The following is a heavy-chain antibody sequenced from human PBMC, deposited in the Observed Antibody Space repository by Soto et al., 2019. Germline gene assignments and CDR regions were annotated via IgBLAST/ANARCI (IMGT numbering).Heavy chain of an antibody. Sequence: SETLSLTCTVSGGSISSGGYYWSWIRQHPGKGLEWIGYIYYSGSTYYNPSLKSRVTISVDTSKNQFSLKLSSVTAADTAVYYCARGIVVVISPLFDYWGQGTLVTVSS. CDR3: ARGIVVVISPLFDY. CDR2: IYYSGST. V-gene: IGHV4-31*03. J-gene: IGHJ4*02. D-gene: IGHD3-22*01. CDR1: GGSISSGGYY.